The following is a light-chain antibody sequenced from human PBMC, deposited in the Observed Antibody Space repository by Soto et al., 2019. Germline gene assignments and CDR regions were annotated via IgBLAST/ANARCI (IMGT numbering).Light chain of an antibody. CDR3: QSYDNILRGAV. CDR1: SSNTGAGYD. J-gene: IGLJ7*01. V-gene: IGLV1-40*01. CDR2: SNV. Sequence: QSVLTQPPSVSGAPGQRVTISCTGSSSNTGAGYDVHWYQQLPGTAPKLLIYSNVKRPSGVPDRFSGSKSGTSASLAITALQAEDEADYYCQSYDNILRGAVFGGGTQLTVL.